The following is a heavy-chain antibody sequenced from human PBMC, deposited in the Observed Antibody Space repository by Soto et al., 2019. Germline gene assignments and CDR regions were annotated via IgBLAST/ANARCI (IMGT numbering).Heavy chain of an antibody. V-gene: IGHV1-24*01. CDR3: ATDLDTAMIRGDAFDI. CDR2: FDPEDGET. D-gene: IGHD5-18*01. Sequence: ASVKVSCKVSGYTLTELSMHWVRQAPGKGLEWMGGFDPEDGETIYAQKFQGRVTMTADTSTDTAYMELSSLRSEDTAVYYCATDLDTAMIRGDAFDIWGQGTMVTVSS. CDR1: GYTLTELS. J-gene: IGHJ3*02.